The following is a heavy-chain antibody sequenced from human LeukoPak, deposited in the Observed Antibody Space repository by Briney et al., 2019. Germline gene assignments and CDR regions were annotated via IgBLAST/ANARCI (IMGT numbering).Heavy chain of an antibody. Sequence: SETLSLTCTISDGSITTYYWCCIRQPPGQGLEWIGYIYYSGSANYNPSLKSRVTMSADASKNQFSLRLSSVTAADTALYYCVGDLDYRGNSGYFGLWGRGTLVTVSS. CDR1: DGSITTYY. V-gene: IGHV4-59*01. D-gene: IGHD4-23*01. CDR3: VGDLDYRGNSGYFGL. CDR2: IYYSGSA. J-gene: IGHJ2*01.